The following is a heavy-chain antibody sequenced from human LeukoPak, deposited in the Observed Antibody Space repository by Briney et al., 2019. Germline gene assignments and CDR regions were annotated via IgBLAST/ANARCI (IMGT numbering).Heavy chain of an antibody. V-gene: IGHV3-66*01. D-gene: IGHD5-24*01. CDR3: ARDPPAVAINTYG. J-gene: IGHJ4*02. CDR1: GFTVSSNY. CDR2: IYSDGST. Sequence: GGSLRLSCAASGFTVSSNYMSWVRQAPGKGLEWVSVIYSDGSTYYADSVKGRFTISRDNSKNTLYLQMNSLRAEGTAVYYCARDPPAVAINTYGWGQGTLVTVSS.